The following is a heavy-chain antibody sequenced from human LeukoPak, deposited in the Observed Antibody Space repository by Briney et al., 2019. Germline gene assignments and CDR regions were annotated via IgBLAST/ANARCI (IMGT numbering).Heavy chain of an antibody. CDR1: GGTFNSYA. J-gene: IGHJ4*02. Sequence: ASVKVSCKASGGTFNSYAFSWVRQAPGQGLEWMGGIIPMFDTAIYAQKFQGRVAITTDGSMSTVYMEVTSLRSEDTAIYYCASGTTVTNFAYWGQGTLVTVSS. CDR3: ASGTTVTNFAY. CDR2: IIPMFDTA. D-gene: IGHD4-17*01. V-gene: IGHV1-69*05.